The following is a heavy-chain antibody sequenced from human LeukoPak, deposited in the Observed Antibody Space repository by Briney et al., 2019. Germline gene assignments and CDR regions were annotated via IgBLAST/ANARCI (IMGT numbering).Heavy chain of an antibody. CDR1: GFSFSSHA. V-gene: IGHV3-23*01. CDR2: ISGSGGST. J-gene: IGHJ6*02. Sequence: GGPLRLSCAASGFSFSSHAMSWVRQAPGKGLEWVAAISGSGGSTYHADSVRGRFTVSRDNSKNTLYLQMNSLRAEDTAIYYCAKEGGTTVTIYYYYGMDVWGQGTTVTVSS. CDR3: AKEGGTTVTIYYYYGMDV. D-gene: IGHD4-17*01.